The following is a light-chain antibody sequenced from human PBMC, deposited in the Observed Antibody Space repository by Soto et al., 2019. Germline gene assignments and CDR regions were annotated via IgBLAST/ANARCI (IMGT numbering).Light chain of an antibody. Sequence: DIQMTQSPSTLSASVGDRLTITCRASQSISSWLAWYQQKPGKAPKLLIYDASSLESGVPSRFSGSGSGTEFTLTITSLQPDDFATYYCQQYNSYPWTFGQGTMVDIK. CDR3: QQYNSYPWT. CDR1: QSISSW. CDR2: DAS. V-gene: IGKV1-5*01. J-gene: IGKJ1*01.